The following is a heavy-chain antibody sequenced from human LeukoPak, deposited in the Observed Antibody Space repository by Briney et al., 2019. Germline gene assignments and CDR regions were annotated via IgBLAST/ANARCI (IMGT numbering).Heavy chain of an antibody. Sequence: SETLSLTCTVSADSISNYFWSWLRQPAGGGLQWIGRIDGSGGTNYNPSLRSRVTMSVDMSKNQFSLRLTSLTAADTAVYYCARDLHTSGSYSAYVNWFDPWGQGTLVTVSS. CDR1: ADSISNYF. J-gene: IGHJ5*02. CDR3: ARDLHTSGSYSAYVNWFDP. V-gene: IGHV4-4*07. CDR2: IDGSGGT. D-gene: IGHD3-10*01.